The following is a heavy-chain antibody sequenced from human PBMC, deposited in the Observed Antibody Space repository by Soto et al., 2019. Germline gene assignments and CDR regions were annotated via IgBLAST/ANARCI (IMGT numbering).Heavy chain of an antibody. J-gene: IGHJ4*02. Sequence: LRLSCAASGFTFSKYAMHWARQARGTGLEWVAVISNDGSNPYYADSVKGRFTISRDNSKNTLYLQMNSLREEDTAVYYCARTGYDRSGYFVEYYFDYWGQGTLVTVSS. CDR3: ARTGYDRSGYFVEYYFDY. CDR1: GFTFSKYA. D-gene: IGHD3-22*01. V-gene: IGHV3-30-3*01. CDR2: ISNDGSNP.